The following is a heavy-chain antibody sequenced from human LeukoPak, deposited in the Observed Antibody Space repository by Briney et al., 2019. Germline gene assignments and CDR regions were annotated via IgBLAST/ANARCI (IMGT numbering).Heavy chain of an antibody. D-gene: IGHD3-22*01. Sequence: GASVKVSCKASGYTFTSYDINWVRQATGQGLEWMGWMNPDSGNTGYAQKFQGRVTMTRNTSISTAYMELSSLKSEDTAVYYCARVRFDDSSGYYSNWFDPWGQGTLVTVSS. J-gene: IGHJ5*02. CDR2: MNPDSGNT. CDR3: ARVRFDDSSGYYSNWFDP. V-gene: IGHV1-8*01. CDR1: GYTFTSYD.